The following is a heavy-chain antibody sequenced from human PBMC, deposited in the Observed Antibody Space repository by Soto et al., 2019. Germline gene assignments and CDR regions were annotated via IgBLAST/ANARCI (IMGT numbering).Heavy chain of an antibody. Sequence: ASVKVSCKASGYTFTGYYMHWVRQAPGLGLEWMGWINHNSGDTNYAQKFQGRVIMTRDTSISTAYMELSGLRSDDTAVYYCARGFYYDSGYWAAFDIWGQGTMVTVSS. CDR2: INHNSGDT. V-gene: IGHV1-2*02. CDR3: ARGFYYDSGYWAAFDI. D-gene: IGHD3-22*01. J-gene: IGHJ3*02. CDR1: GYTFTGYY.